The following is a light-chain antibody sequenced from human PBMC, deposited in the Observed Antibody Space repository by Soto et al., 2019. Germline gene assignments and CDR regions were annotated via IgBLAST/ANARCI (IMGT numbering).Light chain of an antibody. CDR1: QSVSSY. CDR2: DAS. CDR3: QQRSNWPRT. J-gene: IGKJ1*01. Sequence: AATLYLYRRERATRSCRASQSVSSYLAWYQQKPGQAPRLLIYDASNRATGIPARFSGSGSGTDFTLTISSLEPEDFAVYYCQQRSNWPRTFGQGTKVDIK. V-gene: IGKV3-11*01.